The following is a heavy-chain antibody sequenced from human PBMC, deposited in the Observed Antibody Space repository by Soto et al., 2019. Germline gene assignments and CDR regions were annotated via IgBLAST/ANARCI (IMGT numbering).Heavy chain of an antibody. CDR2: ISSSSDFI. V-gene: IGHV3-48*03. J-gene: IGHJ5*02. D-gene: IGHD5-12*01. CDR3: ARGANGIDRLDH. Sequence: PWGSLRLSCEVSGFTFRSYEMHWFRQAPGKGLEWLSYISSSSDFIYYSESVKGRFTISRDNANNSLYLQMNSLRAADTAIYYCARGANGIDRLDHCGQGAPVTVSS. CDR1: GFTFRSYE.